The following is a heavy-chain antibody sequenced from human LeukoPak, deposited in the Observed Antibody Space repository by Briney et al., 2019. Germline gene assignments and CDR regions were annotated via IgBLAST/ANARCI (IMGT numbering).Heavy chain of an antibody. J-gene: IGHJ3*02. CDR3: ARDPGIAASDDAFDI. CDR1: GDSISSGTYY. Sequence: SETLSLTCTVSGDSISSGTYYWSWIRQPAGKGLEWIGRIYTSGSTNYNPSLKSRVTISVDTSKNQFSLKLDSVTAADTAVYYCARDPGIAASDDAFDIWGQGTMVTVSS. V-gene: IGHV4-61*02. CDR2: IYTSGST. D-gene: IGHD6-13*01.